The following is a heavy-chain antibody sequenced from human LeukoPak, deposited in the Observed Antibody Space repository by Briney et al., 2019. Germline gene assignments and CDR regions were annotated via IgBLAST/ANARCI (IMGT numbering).Heavy chain of an antibody. CDR2: IIPILGIA. CDR1: GGTFSSYA. D-gene: IGHD5-12*01. J-gene: IGHJ4*02. V-gene: IGHV1-69*04. Sequence: GASVKVSCKASGGTFSSYAISWVRQAPGQGLEWMGRIIPILGIANYAQKFQGRVTITADKSTSTAYMELSSLRSEDTAVYYCARCPPGYSGYGELDYWGQGTLVTVSS. CDR3: ARCPPGYSGYGELDY.